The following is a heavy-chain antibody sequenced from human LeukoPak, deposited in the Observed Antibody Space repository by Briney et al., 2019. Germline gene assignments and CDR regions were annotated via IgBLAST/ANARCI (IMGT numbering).Heavy chain of an antibody. CDR3: ARRGLATRYWFDP. CDR2: MNPNSGNT. Sequence: ASVKVSCKASGYTFTSYDINWVRQATGQGLEWMGCMNPNSGNTGYAQKFQGRVTITRNTSISTAYMELSSLRSEDTAVYYCARRGLATRYWFDPWGQGTLVTVSS. V-gene: IGHV1-8*03. J-gene: IGHJ5*02. D-gene: IGHD3-10*01. CDR1: GYTFTSYD.